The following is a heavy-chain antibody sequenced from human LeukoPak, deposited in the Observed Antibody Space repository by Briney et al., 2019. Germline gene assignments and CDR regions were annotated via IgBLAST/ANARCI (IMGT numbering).Heavy chain of an antibody. D-gene: IGHD3-3*01. CDR2: ISWNSGSI. V-gene: IGHV3-9*01. J-gene: IGHJ6*02. CDR3: ARYYDFWSGYYRDYYYGMDV. Sequence: PGRSLRLSCAASGFTFDDYAMHWVRQAPGKGLEWVSGISWNSGSIGYADSVKGRFTISRDNAKNSLYLQMNSLRAEDTAVYYCARYYDFWSGYYRDYYYGMDVWGQGTTVTVSS. CDR1: GFTFDDYA.